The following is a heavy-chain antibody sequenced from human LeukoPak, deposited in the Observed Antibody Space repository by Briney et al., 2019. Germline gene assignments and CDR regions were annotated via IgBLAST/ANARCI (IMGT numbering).Heavy chain of an antibody. CDR1: GFSFRTYA. D-gene: IGHD6-19*01. V-gene: IGHV3-30-3*01. CDR3: GRSVAGNDY. J-gene: IGHJ4*02. Sequence: PGGSLGLSCVASGFSFRTYAMHWVRQAPGKGLEWVTIIAFDGVNKYYTESVKGRFTISRDNAKNSLYLQMNSLRAEDTAVYYCGRSVAGNDYWGQGTLVTVSS. CDR2: IAFDGVNK.